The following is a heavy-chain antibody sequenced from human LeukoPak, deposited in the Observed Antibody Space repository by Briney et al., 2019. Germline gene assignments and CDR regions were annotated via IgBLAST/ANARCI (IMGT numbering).Heavy chain of an antibody. CDR1: GFTFNSYS. J-gene: IGHJ4*02. D-gene: IGHD6-13*01. V-gene: IGHV3-21*01. Sequence: GGSLRLSCAASGFTFNSYSMIWGPQAPGRGREWVSSISCSSSYIYYADSVKGRFTISRDNAKNSLSLQMNSLRAEDTALYYCARDIRGIAAAGFYFDYWGQGTLVTVSS. CDR2: ISCSSSYI. CDR3: ARDIRGIAAAGFYFDY.